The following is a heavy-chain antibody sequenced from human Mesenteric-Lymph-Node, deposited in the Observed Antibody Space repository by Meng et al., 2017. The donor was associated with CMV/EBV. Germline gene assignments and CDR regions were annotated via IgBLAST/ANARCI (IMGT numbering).Heavy chain of an antibody. Sequence: GSLRLSCAVYGGSFSAYHWSWLRQPPGKGLEWIGEINHTGGTTYNPSLKSRVTMSVDSSTDQFSLRLYSVTAADTALYYCAKGRAISSWYGANWFDSWGQGALVTVSS. CDR1: GGSFSAYH. D-gene: IGHD6-13*01. CDR2: INHTGGT. J-gene: IGHJ5*01. CDR3: AKGRAISSWYGANWFDS. V-gene: IGHV4-34*01.